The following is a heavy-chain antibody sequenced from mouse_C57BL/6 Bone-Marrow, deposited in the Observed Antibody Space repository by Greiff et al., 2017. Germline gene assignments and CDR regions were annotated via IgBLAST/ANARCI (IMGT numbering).Heavy chain of an antibody. CDR1: GFSLTSYG. Sequence: VQGVESGPGLVQPSQSLSITCTVSGFSLTSYGVHWVRQPPGKGLEWLGVIWSGGSTDYNAAFISRLSISKGNSKSQVFFKMNSLQADDTAIYYCVKNYYGSSSCEVWGTGTTVTVSS. CDR3: VKNYYGSSSCEV. CDR2: IWSGGST. V-gene: IGHV2-4*01. D-gene: IGHD1-1*01. J-gene: IGHJ1*03.